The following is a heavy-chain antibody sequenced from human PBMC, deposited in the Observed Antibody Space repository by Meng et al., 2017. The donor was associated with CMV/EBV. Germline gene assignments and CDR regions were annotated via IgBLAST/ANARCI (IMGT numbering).Heavy chain of an antibody. V-gene: IGHV3-30*02. CDR1: GFTFSSYG. D-gene: IGHD3-3*01. CDR3: AKDRGFGVVIPWFDP. J-gene: IGHJ5*02. CDR2: IRYDGSNK. Sequence: GESLKISCAASGFTFSSYGMHWVRQAPGKGLEWVAFIRYDGSNKYYADYVKGRFTISRDNSKNTLYLQMNSLRAEDTAVYYCAKDRGFGVVIPWFDPWGQGTLVTVSS.